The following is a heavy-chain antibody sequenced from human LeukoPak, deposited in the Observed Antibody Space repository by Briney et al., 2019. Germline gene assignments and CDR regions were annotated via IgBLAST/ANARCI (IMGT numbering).Heavy chain of an antibody. CDR2: IRSKAYGGTA. D-gene: IGHD4-11*01. CDR3: TRRPTVTTKGFWFDP. J-gene: IGHJ5*02. V-gene: IGHV3-49*04. CDR1: GFTFGDYA. Sequence: GRSLRLSCTASGFTFGDYAMSWVRQAPGKGLEWVGFIRSKAYGGTAEYAASVKGRFTISRDDSKSIAYLQMNSLKTEDTAVYYCTRRPTVTTKGFWFDPWGRGTLVTVSS.